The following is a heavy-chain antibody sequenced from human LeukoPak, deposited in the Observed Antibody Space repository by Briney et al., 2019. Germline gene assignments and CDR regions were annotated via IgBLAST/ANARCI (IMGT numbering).Heavy chain of an antibody. CDR3: ASCSGGSCYSGRIDY. CDR2: ISSSSSYI. J-gene: IGHJ4*02. V-gene: IGHV3-21*01. Sequence: GGSLRLSCAASGFTFSSYSMIWVRQAPGKGLEWVSSISSSSSYIYYADSVKGRFTISRDNAKNSLYLQMNSLRAEDTAVYYCASCSGGSCYSGRIDYWGQGTLVTVS. CDR1: GFTFSSYS. D-gene: IGHD2-15*01.